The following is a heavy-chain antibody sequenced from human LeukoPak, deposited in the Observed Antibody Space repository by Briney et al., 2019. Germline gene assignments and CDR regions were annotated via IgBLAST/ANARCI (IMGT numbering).Heavy chain of an antibody. CDR3: AKALFLLLNYYYYGMDV. D-gene: IGHD2-15*01. CDR1: GFTFSSYA. Sequence: GGSLRLSCAASGFTFSSYAMSWVRQAPGKGLEWVSAISGSGGSTYYADSVKGRFTISRDNSKNTLYLQMSSLRAEDTAVYYCAKALFLLLNYYYYGMDVWGQGTTVTVSS. J-gene: IGHJ6*02. V-gene: IGHV3-23*01. CDR2: ISGSGGST.